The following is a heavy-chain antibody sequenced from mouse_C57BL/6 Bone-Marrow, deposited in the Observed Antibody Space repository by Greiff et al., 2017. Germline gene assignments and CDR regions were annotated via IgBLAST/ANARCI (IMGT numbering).Heavy chain of an antibody. V-gene: IGHV5-9*01. CDR3: ARHSAYYSNYGFAY. J-gene: IGHJ3*01. D-gene: IGHD2-5*01. CDR1: GFTFSSYT. Sequence: EVMLVESGGGLVKPGGSLKLSCAASGFTFSSYTMSWVRQTPEKRLEWVATISGGGGNTYYPDSVKGRFTISRDNAKNNLYLQMSSLRSEDTALYYCARHSAYYSNYGFAYWGQGTLVTVSA. CDR2: ISGGGGNT.